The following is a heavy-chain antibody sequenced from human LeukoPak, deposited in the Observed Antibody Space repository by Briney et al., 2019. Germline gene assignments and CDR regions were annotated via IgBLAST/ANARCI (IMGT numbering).Heavy chain of an antibody. CDR1: GFTVSSNY. Sequence: GGSLRLSCAASGFTVSSNYMSWVRQAPGKGLEWVSVIYSGGSTYYADSVKGRFTISRDNSKNTLYLQMNSLRAEDTAVYYCARVSSAFGGVIVGYLDYWGQGTLVTVSS. CDR3: ARVSSAFGGVIVGYLDY. CDR2: IYSGGST. J-gene: IGHJ4*02. D-gene: IGHD3-16*02. V-gene: IGHV3-53*01.